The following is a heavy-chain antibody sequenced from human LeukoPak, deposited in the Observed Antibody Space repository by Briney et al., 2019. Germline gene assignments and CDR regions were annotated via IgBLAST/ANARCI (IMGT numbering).Heavy chain of an antibody. CDR1: GGSFSGYY. V-gene: IGHV4-34*01. D-gene: IGHD2-2*01. Sequence: SETLSLTCAVYGGSFSGYYWSWIRQPPGKGLEWIGEINHSGSTNYNPSLKSRVNISVDTSKNQFSLKLSSVTAADTAVYYCAREIVVVPAAIWLLNYYYMDVWGKGTTVTVSS. J-gene: IGHJ6*03. CDR3: AREIVVVPAAIWLLNYYYMDV. CDR2: INHSGST.